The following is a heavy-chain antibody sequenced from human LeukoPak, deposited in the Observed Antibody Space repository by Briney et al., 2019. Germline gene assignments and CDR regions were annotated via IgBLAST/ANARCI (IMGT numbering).Heavy chain of an antibody. J-gene: IGHJ5*02. Sequence: TGGSLRLSCAASGFTFSSYAMSWVRQAPGKGPEWVSAISGSGGSTYYADSVKGRFTISRDNSKNTLYLQMNSLRAEDTAVYYCAKHSSGWSGWFDPWGQGTLVTVSS. D-gene: IGHD6-19*01. CDR3: AKHSSGWSGWFDP. CDR2: ISGSGGST. V-gene: IGHV3-23*01. CDR1: GFTFSSYA.